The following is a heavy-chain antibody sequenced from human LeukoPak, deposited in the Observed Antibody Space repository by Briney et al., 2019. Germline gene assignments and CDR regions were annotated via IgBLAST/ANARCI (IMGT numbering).Heavy chain of an antibody. Sequence: GGSLRLSCAASGFTFSSYAMSWVRQAPGKGLEWVSAISGSGGSTYYADSVKGRFTISRDNSKNTLYLQMNSLRVEDTAVYYCAKDQLVRGVITNYFDYWGQGTLVTVSS. D-gene: IGHD3-10*01. V-gene: IGHV3-23*01. CDR3: AKDQLVRGVITNYFDY. CDR1: GFTFSSYA. CDR2: ISGSGGST. J-gene: IGHJ4*02.